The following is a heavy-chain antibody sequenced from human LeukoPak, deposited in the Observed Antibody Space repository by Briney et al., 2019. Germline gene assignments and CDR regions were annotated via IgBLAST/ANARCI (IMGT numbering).Heavy chain of an antibody. Sequence: SETLSLTCDVSGASISNKFWSWIRHPPGKGLERIGYISYTGTTNYNPSLQSRVTISVDTSKNQLSLKVTSMTAADTAVYYCARDTSGYYGRYEHWGQGTLVTVSS. CDR3: ARDTSGYYGRYEH. V-gene: IGHV4-59*01. D-gene: IGHD3-3*01. CDR1: GASISNKF. J-gene: IGHJ4*02. CDR2: ISYTGTT.